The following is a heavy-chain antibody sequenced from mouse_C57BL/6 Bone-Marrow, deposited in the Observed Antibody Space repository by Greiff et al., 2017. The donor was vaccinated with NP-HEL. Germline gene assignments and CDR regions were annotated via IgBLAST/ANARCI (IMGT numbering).Heavy chain of an antibody. V-gene: IGHV1-5*01. Sequence: EVQLQQSGTVLARPGASVKMSCKTSGYTFTSYWMHWVKQRPGQGLEWIGAIYPGNSDTSYNQKFKGKAKLTAVTSASTAYMELSSLINEDSAVYYCTRSYYYGSTQFAYWGQGTLVTVSA. CDR3: TRSYYYGSTQFAY. CDR2: IYPGNSDT. D-gene: IGHD1-1*01. CDR1: GYTFTSYW. J-gene: IGHJ3*01.